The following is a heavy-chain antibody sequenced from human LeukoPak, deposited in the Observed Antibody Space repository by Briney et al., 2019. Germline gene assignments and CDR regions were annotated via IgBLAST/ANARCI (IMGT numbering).Heavy chain of an antibody. CDR3: ARGGTTHYYGSGTSP. D-gene: IGHD3-10*01. CDR1: NGSFSGYY. J-gene: IGHJ5*02. CDR2: INNSGVT. V-gene: IGHV4-34*01. Sequence: PSETLSLTCAVHNGSFSGYYWTWLRQAPGKGLEWIGEINNSGVTYYNPSLKSRVTISRDTSKIQFSLQLKSVSAADTAVYYCARGGTTHYYGSGTSPWGQGTLVIVSS.